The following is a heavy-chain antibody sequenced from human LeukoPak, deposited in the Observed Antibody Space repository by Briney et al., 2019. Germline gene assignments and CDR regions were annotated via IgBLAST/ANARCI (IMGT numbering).Heavy chain of an antibody. CDR3: AKDRRIAAAGKYYYYYYGMEV. CDR2: ISYDGSNK. D-gene: IGHD6-13*01. J-gene: IGHJ6*02. V-gene: IGHV3-30*18. CDR1: GFTFSSYG. Sequence: GRSLRLSCAASGFTFSSYGMHWVRQAPGKGLEWVAVISYDGSNKYYTGSVKGRFTISRDNSKNTLYLQMNSLRAEDTAVYYCAKDRRIAAAGKYYYYYYGMEVWGQGTTVTVSS.